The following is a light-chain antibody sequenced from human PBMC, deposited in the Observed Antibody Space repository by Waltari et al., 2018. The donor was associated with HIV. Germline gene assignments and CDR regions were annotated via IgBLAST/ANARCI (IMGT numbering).Light chain of an antibody. CDR1: QSVLYSSNSKNY. V-gene: IGKV4-1*01. CDR3: QQYYSAPIA. CDR2: WAS. Sequence: DVVMTQSPDSLAVSLGARATINCKSSQSVLYSSNSKNYLAWYQQRPGQPPKLLIYWASTRESGVPDRFSGSGSGTDFTLTINNLQAEDVAVYYCQQYYSAPIAFGQGTRLEIE. J-gene: IGKJ5*01.